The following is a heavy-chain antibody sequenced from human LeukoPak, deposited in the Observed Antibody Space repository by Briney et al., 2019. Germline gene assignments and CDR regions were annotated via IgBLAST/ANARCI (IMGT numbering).Heavy chain of an antibody. V-gene: IGHV1-46*01. CDR2: INPTVGST. Sequence: ASVKVSCKASGYTFTNYYMHCVRQAPGQGLECMGIINPTVGSTSHAQKFQGRVTMTRDMSTSTVYMELSSLRSEDTAVYYCARASGSYLNYYFDYWGQGTLVTVSS. CDR1: GYTFTNYY. D-gene: IGHD1-26*01. J-gene: IGHJ4*02. CDR3: ARASGSYLNYYFDY.